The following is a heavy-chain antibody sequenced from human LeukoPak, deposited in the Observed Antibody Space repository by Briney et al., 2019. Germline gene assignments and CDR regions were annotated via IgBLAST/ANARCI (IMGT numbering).Heavy chain of an antibody. CDR2: ISWNSGSI. CDR3: ARPIDGSFDY. Sequence: GGTLRLSCAASGFTFDDYAMHWVRQAPGKGLEWASGISWNSGSIGYADSVKGRFTISRDNAKNTLYLQMNSLRAEDTAVYYCARPIDGSFDYWGQGTLVTVSS. J-gene: IGHJ4*02. D-gene: IGHD1-26*01. CDR1: GFTFDDYA. V-gene: IGHV3-9*01.